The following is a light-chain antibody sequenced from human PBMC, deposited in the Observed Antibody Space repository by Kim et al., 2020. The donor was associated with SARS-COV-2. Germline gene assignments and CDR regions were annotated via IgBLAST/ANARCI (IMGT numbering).Light chain of an antibody. Sequence: LSPGEGAALSCRTSQSVGSSYLGWYQKRRGQAPRLLIYGASSRATGIPDRFSGSGSGTDFTLTVSRLKPKDFAVYYCQQYGNSPYSFGQGTKLEI. CDR2: GAS. CDR3: QQYGNSPYS. CDR1: QSVGSSY. J-gene: IGKJ2*03. V-gene: IGKV3-20*01.